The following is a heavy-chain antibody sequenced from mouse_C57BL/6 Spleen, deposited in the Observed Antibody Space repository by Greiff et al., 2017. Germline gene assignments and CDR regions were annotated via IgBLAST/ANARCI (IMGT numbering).Heavy chain of an antibody. Sequence: QVQLQQSGPGLVQPSQSLSITCTVSGFSLTSYGVHWVRQSPGKGLEWLGVIWSGGSTDYNAAFISRLSISKDNSKSQVFFKMNSLQADDTAIYYCAGLYYYGSSPQDYWGQGTSVTVSS. V-gene: IGHV2-2*01. D-gene: IGHD1-1*01. CDR2: IWSGGST. CDR1: GFSLTSYG. J-gene: IGHJ4*01. CDR3: AGLYYYGSSPQDY.